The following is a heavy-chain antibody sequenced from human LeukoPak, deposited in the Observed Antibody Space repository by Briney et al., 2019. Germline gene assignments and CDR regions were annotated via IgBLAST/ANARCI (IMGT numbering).Heavy chain of an antibody. D-gene: IGHD7-27*01. V-gene: IGHV3-23*01. CDR1: GFSFSSTW. Sequence: GGSLRLSCAASGFSFSSTWMHWVRHPPAKGLEWVSGISGSGGSTYYVDSVKGRFTISRDNSKNTLYLQMNSQRAEDTAVYYCARTPGRLGQSFDYWGQGTLVTVSS. CDR2: ISGSGGST. J-gene: IGHJ4*02. CDR3: ARTPGRLGQSFDY.